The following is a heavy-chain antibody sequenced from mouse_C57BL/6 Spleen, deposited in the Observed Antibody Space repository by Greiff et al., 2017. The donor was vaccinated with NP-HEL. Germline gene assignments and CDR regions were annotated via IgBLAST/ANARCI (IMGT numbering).Heavy chain of an antibody. D-gene: IGHD1-1*01. Sequence: QVQLQQPGAELVMPGASVKLSCKASGYTFTSYWMHWVKQRPGQGLEWIGEIDPSDSYTNYTQKFKGKSTLTVDKSSSTAYMQLSSLTSEDSAVYYCARYYGSRGFDYWGQGTTLTVSS. V-gene: IGHV1-69*01. CDR2: IDPSDSYT. J-gene: IGHJ2*01. CDR3: ARYYGSRGFDY. CDR1: GYTFTSYW.